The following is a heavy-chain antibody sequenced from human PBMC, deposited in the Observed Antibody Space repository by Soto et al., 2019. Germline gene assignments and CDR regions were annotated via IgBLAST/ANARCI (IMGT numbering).Heavy chain of an antibody. J-gene: IGHJ6*02. Sequence: QVQLVQSGAEVKKPGASVRVSCKASGYTFTSYYIHWVRQAPGQGLEWVSIINPVGGSTNYAQKLQGRVTVTRDTSTSTVHMELSSLRSEDTAVYYCASGWGRVVYAMDVWGQGTTVTVSS. D-gene: IGHD1-26*01. V-gene: IGHV1-46*04. CDR1: GYTFTSYY. CDR2: INPVGGST. CDR3: ASGWGRVVYAMDV.